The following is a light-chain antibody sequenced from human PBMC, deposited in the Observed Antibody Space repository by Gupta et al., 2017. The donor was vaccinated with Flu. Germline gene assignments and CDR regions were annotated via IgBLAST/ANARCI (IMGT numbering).Light chain of an antibody. CDR2: KDT. V-gene: IGLV3-1*01. Sequence: SPEQTASITCSGGKCGSNFVSVNQQKPGQYLLLVIYKDTKRTSGRPERFSGSNSGSTATLTISGTQAVDEDYFYCQTWDSSTGVFGGGTKLTVL. J-gene: IGLJ2*01. CDR3: QTWDSSTGV. CDR1: KCGSNF.